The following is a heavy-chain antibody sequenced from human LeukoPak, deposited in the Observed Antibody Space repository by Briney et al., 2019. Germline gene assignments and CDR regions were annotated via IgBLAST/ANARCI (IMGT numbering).Heavy chain of an antibody. CDR2: IYYSGST. D-gene: IGHD2-2*01. CDR3: ARGGYCSSTSCSLFDY. J-gene: IGHJ4*02. V-gene: IGHV4-59*01. CDR1: GGSISSYY. Sequence: SETLSLTCTVSGGSISSYYWSWIRQPPGKGLDWIGYIYYSGSTNYNPSLKSRVTISVDTSKNQFSLKLSSVTAADTAVYYCARGGYCSSTSCSLFDYWGQGTLVTVSS.